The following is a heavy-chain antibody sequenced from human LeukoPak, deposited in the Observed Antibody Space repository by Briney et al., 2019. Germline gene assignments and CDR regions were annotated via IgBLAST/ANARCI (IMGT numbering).Heavy chain of an antibody. D-gene: IGHD5-18*01. CDR3: AGGYSYAYCFDY. CDR1: GFTVSSNY. J-gene: IGHJ4*02. CDR2: IYSGGRT. Sequence: GGSLRLSCAASGFTVSSNYMSWVRQAPGKGLEWVSVIYSGGRTYYADSGKGRFTISRDNSKNTLYLQMNSLRAEDTAVYYCAGGYSYAYCFDYWGQGTLVTVSS. V-gene: IGHV3-53*01.